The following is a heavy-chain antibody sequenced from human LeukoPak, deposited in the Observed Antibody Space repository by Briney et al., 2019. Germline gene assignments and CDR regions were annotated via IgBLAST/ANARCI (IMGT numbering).Heavy chain of an antibody. V-gene: IGHV4-59*01. D-gene: IGHD3-16*01. CDR1: GGSISSYY. CDR3: ARKTSQKGAHYMDV. Sequence: PSETLSLTCTVSGGSISSYYWSWIRQPPGKGLEWIGYIYYSGSTSYKPSLKSRVTISVDTSKNQFSLKLRSVTAADTAVYYCARKTSQKGAHYMDVWGKGTTVTISS. CDR2: IYYSGST. J-gene: IGHJ6*03.